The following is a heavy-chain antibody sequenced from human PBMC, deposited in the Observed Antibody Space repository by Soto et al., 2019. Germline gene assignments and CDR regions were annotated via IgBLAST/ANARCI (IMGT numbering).Heavy chain of an antibody. V-gene: IGHV1-69*12. CDR3: ARGVADLDRGWYYYGMDV. Sequence: QVQLVQSGAEVKKPGSSVKVSCKASGGTFSSYAISWVRQAPGQGLEWMGGIIPIFGTANYAQKFQGRVTITADESTSTAYMELSSLRFEDTAVYYCARGVADLDRGWYYYGMDVWGQGTTVTVSS. J-gene: IGHJ6*02. D-gene: IGHD2-15*01. CDR2: IIPIFGTA. CDR1: GGTFSSYA.